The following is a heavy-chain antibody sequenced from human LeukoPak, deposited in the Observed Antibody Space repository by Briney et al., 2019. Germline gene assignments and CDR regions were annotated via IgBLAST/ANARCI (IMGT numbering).Heavy chain of an antibody. D-gene: IGHD1-26*01. Sequence: QSGGSLRLSCAASGFTVSSNYMSWVRQAPGKGLEWVSVIYSGGSTYYADSVKGRFTISRDNSKNTLYLQMNSLRAEDTAVYYCARDSEWELYETGGSDYWGQGTLVTVSS. CDR3: ARDSEWELYETGGSDY. CDR2: IYSGGST. J-gene: IGHJ4*02. V-gene: IGHV3-66*01. CDR1: GFTVSSNY.